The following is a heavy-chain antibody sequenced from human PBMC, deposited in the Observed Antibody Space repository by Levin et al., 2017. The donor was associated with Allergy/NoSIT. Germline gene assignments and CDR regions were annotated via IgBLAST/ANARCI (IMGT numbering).Heavy chain of an antibody. CDR1: GGFISSYY. CDR3: ARHGYYYDYVDY. V-gene: IGHV4-59*08. J-gene: IGHJ4*02. CDR2: IYYSGST. D-gene: IGHD3-22*01. Sequence: TSETLSLTCTVSGGFISSYYWSWIRQPPGKGLEWIGYIYYSGSTNYNPSLKSRVTISVDTSKNQFSLNLSSVTAADTAVYYCARHGYYYDYVDYWGQGILVTVSS.